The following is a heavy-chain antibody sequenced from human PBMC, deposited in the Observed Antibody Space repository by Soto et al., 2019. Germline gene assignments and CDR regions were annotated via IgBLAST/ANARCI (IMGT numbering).Heavy chain of an antibody. D-gene: IGHD3-22*01. CDR1: GFTFSSYG. V-gene: IGHV3-30*18. J-gene: IGHJ3*02. Sequence: GGSLRLSCAASGFTFSSYGMHWVRQAPGKGLEWVAVISYDGSNKYYADSVKGRFTISRDNSKNTLYLQMNSLRAEDTAVYYCAKLEGIYYYDSSGYYDPDDAFDIWGQGTMVTVSS. CDR2: ISYDGSNK. CDR3: AKLEGIYYYDSSGYYDPDDAFDI.